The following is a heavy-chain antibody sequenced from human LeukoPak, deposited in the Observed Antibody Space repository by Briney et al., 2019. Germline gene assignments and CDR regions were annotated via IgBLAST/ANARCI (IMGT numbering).Heavy chain of an antibody. CDR2: IIPIFGTA. D-gene: IGHD2-15*01. CDR3: AREYRRGYCSGGSCLRGVDP. Sequence: SVKVSCKASGGTFSSYAISWVRQAPGQGLEWMGGIIPIFGTANYAQKFQGRVTITADESTSTAYMELSSLRSEDTAVYYYAREYRRGYCSGGSCLRGVDPWGQGTLVTVSS. J-gene: IGHJ5*02. CDR1: GGTFSSYA. V-gene: IGHV1-69*13.